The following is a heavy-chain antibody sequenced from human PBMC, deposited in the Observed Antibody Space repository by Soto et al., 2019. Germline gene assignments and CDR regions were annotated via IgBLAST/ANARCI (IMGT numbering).Heavy chain of an antibody. D-gene: IGHD6-13*01. Sequence: GESLKISCKGSGYSFTSYWIGWVRQMPGKGLEWMGIIYPGDSDTRYSPSFQGQVTISADKSISTAYLQWSSLKASDTAMYYCARGQQQLPNYYYYGMDVWGQGTTVTVSS. CDR1: GYSFTSYW. CDR3: ARGQQQLPNYYYYGMDV. V-gene: IGHV5-51*01. J-gene: IGHJ6*02. CDR2: IYPGDSDT.